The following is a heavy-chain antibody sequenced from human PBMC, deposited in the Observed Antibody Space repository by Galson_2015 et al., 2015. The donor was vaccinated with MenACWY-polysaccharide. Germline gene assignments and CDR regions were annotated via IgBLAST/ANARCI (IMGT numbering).Heavy chain of an antibody. CDR1: GFTFSTYW. CDR3: ARGYSAYD. Sequence: SLRPSCAASGFTFSTYWMHSGRQAPGKGLVWVSRIKSDGRSTNYADSGKGRFTISRDNAKNTLYLQMNSLRAEDTALYYCARGYSAYDWGQGTLVTVSA. J-gene: IGHJ4*02. V-gene: IGHV3-74*01. D-gene: IGHD5-12*01. CDR2: IKSDGRST.